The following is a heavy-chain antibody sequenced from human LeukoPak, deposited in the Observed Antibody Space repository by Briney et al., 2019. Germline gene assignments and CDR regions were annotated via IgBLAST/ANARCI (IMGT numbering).Heavy chain of an antibody. CDR2: ISGSGGST. D-gene: IGHD3-22*01. Sequence: QTGGSLRLSCAASGFTFSSYGMSWVRQAPGKGLEWVSAISGSGGSTYYADSVKGRFTISRDNSKNTLYLQMNSLRAEDTAVYYCAKDHGDSRFRHYFDYWGQGTLVTVSS. CDR1: GFTFSSYG. V-gene: IGHV3-23*01. CDR3: AKDHGDSRFRHYFDY. J-gene: IGHJ4*02.